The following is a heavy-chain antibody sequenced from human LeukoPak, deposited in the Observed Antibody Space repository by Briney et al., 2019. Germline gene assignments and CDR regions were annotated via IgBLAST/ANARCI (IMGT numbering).Heavy chain of an antibody. V-gene: IGHV3-74*01. CDR1: GFTFSDNW. J-gene: IGHJ6*04. CDR3: TRDYYYRMDV. Sequence: GGSLRLSCAASGFTFSDNWMHWVRQAPGKGLVWVSRIEGDGTGTIYADSVKGRFTISRDIAKNTLYLQMNSLRAEDTAVYYCTRDYYYRMDVWGKGTTVTVSS. CDR2: IEGDGTGT.